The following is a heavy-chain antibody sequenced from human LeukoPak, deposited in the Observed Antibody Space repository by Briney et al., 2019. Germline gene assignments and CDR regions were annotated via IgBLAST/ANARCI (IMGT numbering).Heavy chain of an antibody. CDR3: AREKYAGYYFDY. J-gene: IGHJ4*02. V-gene: IGHV3-30-3*01. Sequence: PGRSLRLSCAASGFXFSNYAIHWVRQAPGKGLEWVAVISYDGSNKYYADSVKGRFTISRDNSKNTLYLQMNSLRAEDTAVYYCAREKYAGYYFDYWGQGTLVTVSS. CDR2: ISYDGSNK. CDR1: GFXFSNYA. D-gene: IGHD2-8*01.